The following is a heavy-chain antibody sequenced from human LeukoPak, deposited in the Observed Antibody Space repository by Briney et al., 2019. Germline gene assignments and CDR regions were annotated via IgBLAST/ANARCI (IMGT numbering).Heavy chain of an antibody. CDR2: IHHTGAT. CDR3: ARVYCSGGACWSTAGFDY. J-gene: IGHJ4*02. V-gene: IGHV4-59*01. CDR1: GGSITDNF. D-gene: IGHD2-15*01. Sequence: SETLSLTCTVSGGSITDNFWGWIRQTPEKGLEWIAYIHHTGATRNNPSLNGRVTISVDTSKNQISLKLNTVTVADTALYYCARVYCSGGACWSTAGFDYWGQGTPVTVSS.